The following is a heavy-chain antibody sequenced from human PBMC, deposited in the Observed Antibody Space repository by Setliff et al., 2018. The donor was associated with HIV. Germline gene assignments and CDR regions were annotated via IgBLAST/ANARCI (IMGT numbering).Heavy chain of an antibody. Sequence: PSETLSLTCAVYGGSFNGYYWSWIRQPPGKGLEWIGEVNHSGSTNYNPSLKSRVTISVDTSKNQFSLKLSSVTAADTAVYYCARVPPDKIAVAGRDSFDIWGQGTMVTVSS. CDR2: VNHSGST. V-gene: IGHV4-34*01. CDR1: GGSFNGYY. CDR3: ARVPPDKIAVAGRDSFDI. D-gene: IGHD6-19*01. J-gene: IGHJ3*02.